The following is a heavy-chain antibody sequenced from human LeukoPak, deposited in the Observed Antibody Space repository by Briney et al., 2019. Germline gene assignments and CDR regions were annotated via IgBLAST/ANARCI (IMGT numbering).Heavy chain of an antibody. CDR3: ARDCSGSSCYWIH. D-gene: IGHD2-15*01. Sequence: APLRVSCTPSGYTFSSYGISWVRQAPGQGLEWLGYISAYNGNTNYAQKVQGRITMTTDTSTSTAYMEMRSLRSDDTAVYYCARDCSGSSCYWIHWGQGTLVTVSS. J-gene: IGHJ4*02. CDR2: ISAYNGNT. V-gene: IGHV1-18*01. CDR1: GYTFSSYG.